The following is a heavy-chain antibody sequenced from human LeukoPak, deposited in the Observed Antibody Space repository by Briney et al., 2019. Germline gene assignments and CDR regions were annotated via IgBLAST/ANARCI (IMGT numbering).Heavy chain of an antibody. CDR2: ISGSGGST. J-gene: IGHJ4*02. V-gene: IGHV3-23*01. CDR1: GLTFSSYA. CDR3: ATAPAPLIAARPVDY. Sequence: GGSLRLSCAASGLTFSSYAMSWVRQAPGKGLEWVSAISGSGGSTYYADSVKGRFTISRDNSKNTLYLQMNSLRSEDTAVYYCATAPAPLIAARPVDYWGQGTLVTVSS. D-gene: IGHD6-6*01.